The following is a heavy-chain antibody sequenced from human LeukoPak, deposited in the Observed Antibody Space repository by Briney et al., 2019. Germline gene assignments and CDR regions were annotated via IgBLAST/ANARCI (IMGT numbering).Heavy chain of an antibody. CDR3: ARPYSGSYYWGMDV. CDR1: GFTFSRYA. CDR2: ISYDGSNK. V-gene: IGHV3-30-3*01. D-gene: IGHD1-26*01. Sequence: GGSLRLSCAASGFTFSRYAMHWVRQAPGKGLEWVAVISYDGSNKYYADSVKGRFTISRDNSKNTLYLQVNSLRAEDTAVNYCARPYSGSYYWGMDVWGQGTTVTVSS. J-gene: IGHJ6*02.